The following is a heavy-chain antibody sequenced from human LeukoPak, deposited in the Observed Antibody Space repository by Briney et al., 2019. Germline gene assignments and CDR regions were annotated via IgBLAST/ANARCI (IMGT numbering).Heavy chain of an antibody. J-gene: IGHJ6*03. Sequence: ASVKVSCKASGYTFTGYYMHWVRQAPGQGLEWMGWINPNSGGTNYAQKFQGRVTMTRDTSISTAYMELSRLRSDDTAVYYCARLQDSYYYMDVWGKGTTVTVSS. CDR2: INPNSGGT. D-gene: IGHD1-1*01. CDR3: ARLQDSYYYMDV. CDR1: GYTFTGYY. V-gene: IGHV1-2*02.